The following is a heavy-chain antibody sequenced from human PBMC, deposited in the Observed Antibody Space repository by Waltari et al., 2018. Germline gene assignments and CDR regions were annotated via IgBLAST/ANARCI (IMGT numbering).Heavy chain of an antibody. CDR2: IFPGDSNT. D-gene: IGHD3-3*01. CDR3: ARYYDFWSGYLVY. J-gene: IGHJ4*02. Sequence: EVQLVQSGAEVKKPGESLTVSCPGSGYSFPNYWIAWVRQMPGKCLEWMGIIFPGDSNTIYSPSFQGQVTMSADKSISSAYLQWNSLKASDTAMYYCARYYDFWSGYLVYWGQGTLVTVSS. V-gene: IGHV5-51*03. CDR1: GYSFPNYW.